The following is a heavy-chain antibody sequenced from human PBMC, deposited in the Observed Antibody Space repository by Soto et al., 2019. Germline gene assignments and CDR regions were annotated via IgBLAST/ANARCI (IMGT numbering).Heavy chain of an antibody. V-gene: IGHV3-30*18. D-gene: IGHD3-22*01. Sequence: GVSLRLSCAASGFSLSNNGMHWVRQAPGKGLEWVAVISYDGNNKYYADSVKGRFTISRDNSKNTVYLEMNNLRAEDTAMYYCAKGGSGNYLTYYYYYGTYVWGKGTPVTVSS. CDR3: AKGGSGNYLTYYYYYGTYV. CDR1: GFSLSNNG. J-gene: IGHJ6*04. CDR2: ISYDGNNK.